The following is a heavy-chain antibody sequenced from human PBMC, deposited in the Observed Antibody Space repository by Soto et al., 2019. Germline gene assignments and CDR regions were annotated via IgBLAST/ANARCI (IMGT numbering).Heavy chain of an antibody. Sequence: GGSLRLSCAASGFTFSSYSMNWVRQAPGKGLEWVSSISSSSSYIYYADSVKGRFTISRDNAKNSLYLQMNSLRAEDTAVYYCARGGFLEWLLYIPCPYGLDVWRQGTTVTVS. V-gene: IGHV3-21*01. J-gene: IGHJ6*02. CDR3: ARGGFLEWLLYIPCPYGLDV. CDR1: GFTFSSYS. D-gene: IGHD3-3*01. CDR2: ISSSSSYI.